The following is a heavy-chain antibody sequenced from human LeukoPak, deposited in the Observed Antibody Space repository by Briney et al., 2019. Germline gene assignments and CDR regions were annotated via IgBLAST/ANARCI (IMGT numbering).Heavy chain of an antibody. CDR3: ARDRLPYSNYYYFDY. J-gene: IGHJ4*02. CDR2: IIPIFGTA. CDR1: GGTFSSYA. D-gene: IGHD4-11*01. Sequence: GASVKVSCKASGGTFSSYAISWVRQAPGQGLEWMGGIIPIFGTANYAQKFQGRVTITTDESTSTAYMELSSLRSEDTAVYYCARDRLPYSNYYYFDYWGQGTLVTVSS. V-gene: IGHV1-69*05.